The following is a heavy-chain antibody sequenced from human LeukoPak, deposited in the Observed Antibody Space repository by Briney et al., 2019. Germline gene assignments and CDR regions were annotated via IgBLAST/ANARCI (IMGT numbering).Heavy chain of an antibody. D-gene: IGHD3-22*01. Sequence: PGGSLRLSCAASGFTFSSYWMSWVRQAPGKGLEWVANIKQDESEIYYVGSAKGRFTISKDNAKSSLYLQMNSLRAEDTAMYYCVRVDNSGYLDFWGQGTLVIASS. CDR2: IKQDESEI. CDR1: GFTFSSYW. J-gene: IGHJ4*02. V-gene: IGHV3-7*01. CDR3: VRVDNSGYLDF.